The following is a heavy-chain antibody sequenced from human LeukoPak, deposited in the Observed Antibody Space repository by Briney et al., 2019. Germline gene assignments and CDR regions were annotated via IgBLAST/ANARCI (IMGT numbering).Heavy chain of an antibody. J-gene: IGHJ4*02. V-gene: IGHV1-69*05. D-gene: IGHD3-3*01. CDR2: IIPIFGTA. CDR3: ARDRYHDFWSGQLEY. CDR1: GGTFSSYA. Sequence: SVKVSCKASGGTFSSYAISWVRQAPGQGLEWMGRIIPIFGTANYAQKFQGRVTITTDESTSTAYMELSSLRSEDTAVYYCARDRYHDFWSGQLEYWGQGALVTVSS.